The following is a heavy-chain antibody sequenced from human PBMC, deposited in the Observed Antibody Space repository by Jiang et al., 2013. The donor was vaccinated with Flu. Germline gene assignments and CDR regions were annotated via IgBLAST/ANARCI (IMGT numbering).Heavy chain of an antibody. D-gene: IGHD5-18*01. CDR2: ISWDDDK. CDR1: GFSLTTSGVG. V-gene: IGHV2-5*02. J-gene: IGHJ4*02. Sequence: PTQTLTLTCTFSGFSLTTSGVGVAWIRQPPGKALEWLALISWDDDKRCSPSLKTRLTITKDTSKNQVVLTMTNMDPVDTATYYCAHRGFTYGPRATFDYWGQGTLVTVSS. CDR3: AHRGFTYGPRATFDY.